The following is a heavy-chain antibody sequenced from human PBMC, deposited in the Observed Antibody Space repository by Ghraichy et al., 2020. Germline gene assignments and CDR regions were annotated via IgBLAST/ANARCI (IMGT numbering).Heavy chain of an antibody. CDR2: IYSGGST. V-gene: IGHV3-53*01. CDR3: ARDQVYSSGWYYFDY. Sequence: GGSLRLSCAASGFTVSSNYMSWVRQAPGKGLEWVSVIYSGGSTYYADSVKGRFTISRDNSKNTLYLQMNSLRAEDTAVYYCARDQVYSSGWYYFDYWGQGTLVTVSS. D-gene: IGHD6-19*01. CDR1: GFTVSSNY. J-gene: IGHJ4*02.